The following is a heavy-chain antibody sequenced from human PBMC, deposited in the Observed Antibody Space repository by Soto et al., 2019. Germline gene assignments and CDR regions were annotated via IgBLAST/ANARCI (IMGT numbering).Heavy chain of an antibody. CDR1: GFTFSSYA. V-gene: IGHV3-23*01. CDR3: AKGHSSSSGVRLSNWFDP. J-gene: IGHJ5*02. Sequence: GGSLRLSCAASGFTFSSYAMSWVRQAPGKGLEWVSAISGSGGSTYYADSVKGRFTISRDNSKNTLYLQMNSLRAEDTAVYYCAKGHSSSSGVRLSNWFDPWGQGTLVTVSS. D-gene: IGHD6-6*01. CDR2: ISGSGGST.